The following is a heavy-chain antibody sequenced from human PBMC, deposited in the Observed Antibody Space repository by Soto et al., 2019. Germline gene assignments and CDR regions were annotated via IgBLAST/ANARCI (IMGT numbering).Heavy chain of an antibody. CDR1: GGSISSYY. J-gene: IGHJ3*02. Sequence: SETLSLTCTVSGGSISSYYWSWIRQPPGKGLEWIGYIFYSGSTNYNPSLKSRVSISVDTSKNQFSLKLSSVTAADTAVYYCARGYGSGNLRPDAFDIWGQGTMVTVSS. CDR2: IFYSGST. CDR3: ARGYGSGNLRPDAFDI. D-gene: IGHD3-10*01. V-gene: IGHV4-59*08.